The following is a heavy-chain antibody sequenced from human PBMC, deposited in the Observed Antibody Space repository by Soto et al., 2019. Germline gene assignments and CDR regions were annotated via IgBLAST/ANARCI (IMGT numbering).Heavy chain of an antibody. CDR1: GFTFSSYD. CDR2: ISHDGTDK. CDR3: VKERYAQLWLEDYGMDV. Sequence: QVQLVESGGGVVQPGRSLRLSCAASGFTFSSYDIHWVRQAPGKGLEWVALISHDGTDKYYADSVKGRFTISRDNFKNTLYLQMSSLRPEDTAVYYCVKERYAQLWLEDYGMDVWGQGTTVTV. J-gene: IGHJ6*02. V-gene: IGHV3-30*18. D-gene: IGHD5-18*01.